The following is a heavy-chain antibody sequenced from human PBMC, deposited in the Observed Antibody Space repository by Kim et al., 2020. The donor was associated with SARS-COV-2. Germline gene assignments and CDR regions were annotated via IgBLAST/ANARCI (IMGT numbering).Heavy chain of an antibody. CDR3: ARSPVASY. D-gene: IGHD3-10*01. CDR1: GFTFSSYW. J-gene: IGHJ4*02. Sequence: GGSLRLSCEASGFTFSSYWMYWVRQAPGKGLEWVANINQDGSEKYYVDSMKGRFTISRDNARNSMYLQMNSLRAEDTAVYYGARSPVASYWGQGTLVTVSS. V-gene: IGHV3-7*03. CDR2: INQDGSEK.